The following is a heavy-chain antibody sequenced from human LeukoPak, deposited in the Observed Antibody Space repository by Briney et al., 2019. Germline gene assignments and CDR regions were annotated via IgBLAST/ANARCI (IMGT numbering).Heavy chain of an antibody. CDR3: AKGYCSTTNCYAFDI. CDR1: GFTFSSYG. D-gene: IGHD2-2*01. CDR2: ISGRGGNT. V-gene: IGHV3-23*01. J-gene: IGHJ3*02. Sequence: GGSLRLSCAASGFTFSSYGMSWVRQAPGKGLEWVSAISGRGGNTFYADSVKGRFTISRDSSKNTLYLQMNSLRAEDTAVYYCAKGYCSTTNCYAFDIWGQGTMVTVSS.